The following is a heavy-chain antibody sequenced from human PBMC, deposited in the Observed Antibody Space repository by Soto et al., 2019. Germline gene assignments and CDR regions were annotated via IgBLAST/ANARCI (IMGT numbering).Heavy chain of an antibody. J-gene: IGHJ6*02. CDR2: IDPSDSYT. Sequence: PGESLKISCKGSGYSFTSYWISWVRQMPGKGLEWMGRIDPSDSYTNYSPSFQGHVTISADKSISTAHLQWSSLKASDTAMYYCASHESITMVRGVILPGWDYYYYGMDVWGQGTTVTISS. CDR3: ASHESITMVRGVILPGWDYYYYGMDV. CDR1: GYSFTSYW. D-gene: IGHD3-10*01. V-gene: IGHV5-10-1*01.